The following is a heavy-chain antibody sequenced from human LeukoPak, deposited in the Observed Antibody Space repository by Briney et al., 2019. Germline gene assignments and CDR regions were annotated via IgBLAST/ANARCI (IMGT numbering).Heavy chain of an antibody. J-gene: IGHJ6*02. D-gene: IGHD2-15*01. V-gene: IGHV4-59*01. Sequence: SETLSLTCTVSGGSISSYYWSWIRQPPGKGLEWIGYIYYSGSTNYNPSLKSRVTISVDTSKNQFSLKLSSVTAADTAVYCCARDSFLLNRSPCSGGSCYSWGGMDVWGQGTTVTVSS. CDR3: ARDSFLLNRSPCSGGSCYSWGGMDV. CDR2: IYYSGST. CDR1: GGSISSYY.